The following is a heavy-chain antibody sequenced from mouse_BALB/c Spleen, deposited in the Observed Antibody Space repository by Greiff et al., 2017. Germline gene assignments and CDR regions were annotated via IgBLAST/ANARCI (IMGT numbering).Heavy chain of an antibody. CDR2: ISSGSSTI. CDR3: ARSGLYYGYDYYAMDY. D-gene: IGHD1-2*01. J-gene: IGHJ4*01. Sequence: DVMLVESGGGLVQPGGSRKLSCAASGFTFSSFGMHWVRQAPEKGLEWVAYISSGSSTIYYADTVKGRFTISRDNPKNTLFLQMTSLRSEDTAMYYCARSGLYYGYDYYAMDYWGQGTSVTVSS. V-gene: IGHV5-17*02. CDR1: GFTFSSFG.